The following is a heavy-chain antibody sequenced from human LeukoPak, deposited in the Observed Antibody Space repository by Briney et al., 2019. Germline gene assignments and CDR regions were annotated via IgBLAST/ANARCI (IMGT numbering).Heavy chain of an antibody. CDR2: INHSGST. CDR1: GGSISSYY. CDR3: ARGALYYDGSGSQDPKYFQH. V-gene: IGHV4-34*01. J-gene: IGHJ1*01. Sequence: PSETLSLTCTVSGGSISSYYWTWIRQPPGKGLEWIGEINHSGSTNYNPSLKSRVTISVDTSKNQFSLKLSSVTAADTAVYYCARGALYYDGSGSQDPKYFQHWGQGTLVTVSP. D-gene: IGHD3-22*01.